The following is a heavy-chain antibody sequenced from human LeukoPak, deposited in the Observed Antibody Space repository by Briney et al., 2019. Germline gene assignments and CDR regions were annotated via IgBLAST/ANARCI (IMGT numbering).Heavy chain of an antibody. J-gene: IGHJ5*02. V-gene: IGHV4-59*08. D-gene: IGHD6-19*01. CDR3: ARNSAVATSRSWFDP. CDR1: GGSISSYY. Sequence: KPSETLSLTCTVSGGSISSYYWSWIRQPPGKGLEWIGYAYYSGSTTYNPSLESRVTISVDTSKNQFSLKLTAVTAADTAVYYCARNSAVATSRSWFDPWGQGTLVTVSS. CDR2: AYYSGST.